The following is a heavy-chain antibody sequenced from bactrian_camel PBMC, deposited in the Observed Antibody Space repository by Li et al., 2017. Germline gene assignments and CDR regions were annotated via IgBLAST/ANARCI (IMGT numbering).Heavy chain of an antibody. V-gene: IGHV3S55*01. D-gene: IGHD5*01. CDR3: AATDGGFGLRVGWPRKNEYVY. CDR2: INGDGRT. J-gene: IGHJ4*01. Sequence: HVQLVESGGGSVEAGGSLRLSCEASGFTDDRPCMGWFRQAPGKEREGVAAINGDGRTTYAASVQGRFTVSQDKAKNTVYLQMNSLEPEDTAMYYCAATDGGFGLRVGWPRKNEYVYWGQGTQVTVS. CDR1: GFTDDRPC.